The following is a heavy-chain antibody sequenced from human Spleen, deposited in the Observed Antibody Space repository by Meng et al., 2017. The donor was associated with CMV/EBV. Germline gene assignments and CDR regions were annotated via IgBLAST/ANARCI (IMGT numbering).Heavy chain of an antibody. V-gene: IGHV3-69-1*01. D-gene: IGHD6-13*01. CDR2: ISSSSTI. CDR3: AKTLYYSSSWYGIYYYYGMDV. Sequence: GGSLRLSCAASGFRFSDYNMNWVRQAPGKGLEWVSHISSSSTIYLADSVKGRFTISRDNSKNTLYLQMNSLRAEDTAVYYCAKTLYYSSSWYGIYYYYGMDVWGQGATVTVSS. CDR1: GFRFSDYN. J-gene: IGHJ6*02.